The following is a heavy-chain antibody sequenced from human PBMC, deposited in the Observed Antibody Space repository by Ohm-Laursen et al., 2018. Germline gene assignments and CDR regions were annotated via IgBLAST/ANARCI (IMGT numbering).Heavy chain of an antibody. CDR3: ARPIAPYSSSSGAGI. J-gene: IGHJ3*02. CDR2: ISSSGSTI. D-gene: IGHD6-6*01. V-gene: IGHV3-11*01. CDR1: GFTFSDYY. Sequence: SLRLSCTASGFTFSDYYMSWIRQAPGKGLEWVSYISSSGSTIYYADSVKGRFTISRDNAKNSLYLQMNSLRAEDTAVYYCARPIAPYSSSSGAGIWGHGTMVTVSS.